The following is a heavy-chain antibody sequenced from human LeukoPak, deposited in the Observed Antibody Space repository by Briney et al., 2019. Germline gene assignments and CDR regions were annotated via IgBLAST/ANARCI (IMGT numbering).Heavy chain of an antibody. CDR3: ARHYYDRSDSYSFDY. V-gene: IGHV4-59*08. CDR1: GGSISGYY. CDR2: LYSSGSS. J-gene: IGHJ4*02. D-gene: IGHD3-22*01. Sequence: SETLSLTCTVSGGSISGYYWSWIRQPPGKGLEWIGYLYSSGSSNYNPSLKSRVTISLDTSENQFSLKLSSVTAADTAVYYCARHYYDRSDSYSFDYWGQGTLVTVSS.